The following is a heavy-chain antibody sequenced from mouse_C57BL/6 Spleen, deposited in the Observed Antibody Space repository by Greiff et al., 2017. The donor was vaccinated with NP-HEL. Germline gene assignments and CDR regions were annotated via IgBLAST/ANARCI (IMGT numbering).Heavy chain of an antibody. CDR2: IDPENGDT. Sequence: EVQLQQSGAELVRPGASVKLSCTASGFNIKDDYMHWVKQRPEQGLEWIGWIDPENGDTEYASKFQGKATITADTSSNTAYLQLSSLTSEDTAVYYCTTGPLYAMDYWGQRTSVTVSS. CDR3: TTGPLYAMDY. J-gene: IGHJ4*01. CDR1: GFNIKDDY. V-gene: IGHV14-4*01.